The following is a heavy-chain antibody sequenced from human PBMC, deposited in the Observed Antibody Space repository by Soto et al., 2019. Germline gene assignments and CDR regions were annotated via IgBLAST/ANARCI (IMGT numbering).Heavy chain of an antibody. J-gene: IGHJ4*02. CDR1: GGSISSSSYY. D-gene: IGHD6-13*01. CDR2: IYYRGST. Sequence: SETLSLTCTVSGGSISSSSYYWGWIRQPPGKGLEWIGSIYYRGSTYYNPSLKSRVTISVDTSKNQFSLKLSSVTAADTAVYYCARRGGRYSSSWYYFDYWGQGTLVTVSS. CDR3: ARRGGRYSSSWYYFDY. V-gene: IGHV4-39*01.